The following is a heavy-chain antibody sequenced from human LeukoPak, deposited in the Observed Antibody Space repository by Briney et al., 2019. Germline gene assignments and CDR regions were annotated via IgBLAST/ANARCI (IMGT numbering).Heavy chain of an antibody. CDR1: GFTFSNAW. V-gene: IGHV3-23*01. CDR2: ISGSGGST. J-gene: IGHJ4*02. CDR3: AKDADIVVEGYYFDY. Sequence: PGGSLRLSCAASGFTFSNAWMSWVRQAPGKGLEWVSAISGSGGSTYYADSVKGRFTISRDNSKNTLYLQMNSLRAEDTAVYYCAKDADIVVEGYYFDYWGQGTLVTVSS. D-gene: IGHD2-2*01.